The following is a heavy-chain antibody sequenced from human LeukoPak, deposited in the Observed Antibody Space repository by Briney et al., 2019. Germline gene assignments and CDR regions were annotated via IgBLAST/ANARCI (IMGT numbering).Heavy chain of an antibody. CDR3: AKDGNYYYDSSGYALDY. CDR1: GFTFSSYG. D-gene: IGHD3-22*01. CDR2: ISYDGSNK. J-gene: IGHJ4*02. Sequence: GGSLRLSCAASGFTFSSYGMHWVPQAPGKGLEWVAVISYDGSNKYYADSVKGRFTISRDNSKNTLYLQMNSLRAEDTAVYYCAKDGNYYYDSSGYALDYWGQGTLVTVSS. V-gene: IGHV3-30*18.